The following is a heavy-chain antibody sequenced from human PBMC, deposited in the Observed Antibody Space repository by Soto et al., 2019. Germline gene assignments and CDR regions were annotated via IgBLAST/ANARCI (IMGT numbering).Heavy chain of an antibody. CDR2: IKSDGSGT. Sequence: GSLRLSCAASGFTFSSYWMHWVRQAPGKGKVWVARIKSDGSGTIYADSVKGRLTISRDNARNTLYLQMNSLRAEDTAVYFCARGDGDYYDGNGYLGRHWGQGTLVTVSS. J-gene: IGHJ4*02. D-gene: IGHD3-22*01. V-gene: IGHV3-74*01. CDR1: GFTFSSYW. CDR3: ARGDGDYYDGNGYLGRH.